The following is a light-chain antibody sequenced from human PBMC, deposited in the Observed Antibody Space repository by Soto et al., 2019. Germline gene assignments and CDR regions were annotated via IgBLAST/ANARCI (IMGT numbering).Light chain of an antibody. J-gene: IGLJ1*01. CDR1: SSNIGATYD. V-gene: IGLV1-40*01. CDR2: ANT. CDR3: QSYDSSLSGYV. Sequence: QSVLTQPPSVSGAPGQRVTISCTGSSSNIGATYDVLWYQQLPGTAPKLLIFANTNRPSGVPDRFSGSKSGTSASLAITGRQAEDEADYYCQSYDSSLSGYVFGAGTKLTVL.